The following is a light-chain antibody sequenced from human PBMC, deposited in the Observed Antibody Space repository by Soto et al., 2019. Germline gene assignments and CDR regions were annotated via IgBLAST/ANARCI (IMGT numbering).Light chain of an antibody. CDR1: KNINIY. V-gene: IGKV1-39*01. CDR2: VAY. CDR3: KQSFSTPQT. J-gene: IGKJ4*01. Sequence: DLQITQSPSSLSASVGASVSITCRARKNINIYLSWYQQKPGQAHKLLINVAYTLQGGVPSRFSGRGSGTEFTLAIRSLQPEDSATYYCKQSFSTPQTFGGGTKVDIK.